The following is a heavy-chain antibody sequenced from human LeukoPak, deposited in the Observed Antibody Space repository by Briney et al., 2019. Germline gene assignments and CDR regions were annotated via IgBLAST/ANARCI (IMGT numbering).Heavy chain of an antibody. J-gene: IGHJ4*02. CDR1: GGSFSGYY. CDR3: ARDGSSWQEYFDY. V-gene: IGHV4-34*01. CDR2: INHSGST. Sequence: SETLSLTCAVYGGSFSGYYWSWIRQPPGKGLEWIGEINHSGSTNYNPSLKSRVTISVDTSKNQFSLKLSPVTAADTAVYYCARDGSSWQEYFDYWGQGTLVTVSS. D-gene: IGHD6-13*01.